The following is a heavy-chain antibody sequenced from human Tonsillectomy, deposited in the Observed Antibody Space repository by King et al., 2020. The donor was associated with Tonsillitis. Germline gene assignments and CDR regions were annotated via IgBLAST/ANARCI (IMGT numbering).Heavy chain of an antibody. CDR1: GITFSTYA. CDR3: AKGSASCYTCWFDP. D-gene: IGHD2-2*02. Sequence: VQLVESGGGVVQPGRSLRLSCAASGITFSTYAMHWVRQAPGKGRGWVAATSSDGTNKYYGDSGKGRFTISRDNSKNKLYLKMNSLRVDDTAVYYCAKGSASCYTCWFDPGGQGTLVTVSS. J-gene: IGHJ5*02. CDR2: TSSDGTNK. V-gene: IGHV3-30*18.